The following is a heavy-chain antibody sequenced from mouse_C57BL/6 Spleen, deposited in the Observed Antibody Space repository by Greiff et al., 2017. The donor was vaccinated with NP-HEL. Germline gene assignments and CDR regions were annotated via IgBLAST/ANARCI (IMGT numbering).Heavy chain of an antibody. CDR1: GYTFTSYW. Sequence: QVQLKQPGAELVKPGASVKLSCKASGYTFTSYWMHWVKQRPGQGLEWIGMIHPNSGSTNYNEKFKSKATLTVDKSSSTAYMQLSSLTSEDSAVYYCARDDGYWFAYWGQGTLVTVSA. V-gene: IGHV1-64*01. CDR3: ARDDGYWFAY. D-gene: IGHD2-3*01. J-gene: IGHJ3*01. CDR2: IHPNSGST.